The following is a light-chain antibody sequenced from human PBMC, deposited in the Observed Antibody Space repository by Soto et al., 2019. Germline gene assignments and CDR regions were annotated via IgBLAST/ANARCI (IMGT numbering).Light chain of an antibody. CDR3: SSYTTINTGV. CDR1: RSDVGGYNY. Sequence: QSALTQPASVSGSPGQSITISCTATRSDVGGYNYVSWYQQHPGKAPKMILYEVSNRPSGVSNRFSGSKSGDTASLTISGLQAEDEADYYCSSYTTINTGVFGGGTKVTVL. CDR2: EVS. J-gene: IGLJ3*02. V-gene: IGLV2-14*01.